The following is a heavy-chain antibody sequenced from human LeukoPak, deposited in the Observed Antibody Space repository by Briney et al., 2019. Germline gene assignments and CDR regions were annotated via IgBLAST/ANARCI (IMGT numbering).Heavy chain of an antibody. V-gene: IGHV3-33*01. CDR2: IWYDGSNK. CDR1: GFTFSSYG. J-gene: IGHJ4*02. CDR3: GREVPGGTTSLDC. Sequence: RRSLRLSCAAPGFTFSSYGMHWVRQAPGKGLEWVAVIWYDGSNKYYADSVKGRLTISRDNSKNTLYLQMNSLTAEGTAVYYCGREVPGGTTSLDCWGQGTVVTVSP. D-gene: IGHD1-7*01.